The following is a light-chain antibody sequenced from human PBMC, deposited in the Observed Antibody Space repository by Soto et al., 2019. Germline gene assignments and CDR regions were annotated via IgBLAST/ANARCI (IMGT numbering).Light chain of an antibody. CDR1: NSNIGTYT. CDR3: ASWYDSLSGGV. V-gene: IGLV1-44*01. J-gene: IGLJ3*02. Sequence: QSVLTQPPSAPGTPGQRVIISCSGSNSNIGTYTVNWYQQLPGTHPKLLIHTDYQRPSGVPDRFSGSRSVTSASLAICGLQSEAEADYYCASWYDSLSGGVFGGGTKLTVL. CDR2: TDY.